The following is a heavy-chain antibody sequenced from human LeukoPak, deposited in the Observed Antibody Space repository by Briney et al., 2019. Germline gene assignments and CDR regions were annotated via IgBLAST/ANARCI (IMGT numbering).Heavy chain of an antibody. CDR2: ISYDGSNK. V-gene: IGHV3-30-3*01. CDR3: ARDPLQSRFLLTGDAFDI. CDR1: GFTFSSYA. D-gene: IGHD1-26*01. J-gene: IGHJ3*02. Sequence: PGGSLRLSCAASGFTFSSYAMHWVRQAPGKGLEWVAVISYDGSNKYYADSVKGRFTISRDNSKNTLYLQMNSLRAEDTAVYYCARDPLQSRFLLTGDAFDIWGQGTMVTVSS.